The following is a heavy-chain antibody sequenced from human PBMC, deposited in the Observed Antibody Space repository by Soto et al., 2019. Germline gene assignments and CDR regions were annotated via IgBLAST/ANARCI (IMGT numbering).Heavy chain of an antibody. CDR3: ARSYYDYVWGSYRSAHFDY. D-gene: IGHD3-16*02. V-gene: IGHV1-46*01. CDR1: GYTFTSYY. CDR2: INPSGDST. Sequence: QVQLVQSGAEVKKPGASVKVSCKASGYTFTSYYMHWVRQAPGQGLEWMGIINPSGDSTSYAQKLQGIVTMTRDSATSPVYMELSSRRSEDTAVYYCARSYYDYVWGSYRSAHFDYWGQGTLVTVSS. J-gene: IGHJ4*02.